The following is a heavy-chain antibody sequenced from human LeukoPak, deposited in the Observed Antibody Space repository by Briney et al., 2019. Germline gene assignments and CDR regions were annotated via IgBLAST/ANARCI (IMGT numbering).Heavy chain of an antibody. J-gene: IGHJ4*02. CDR3: ARDREIAAAGITYFDY. CDR1: GFTFSSYA. Sequence: GRSLRLSCAASGFTFSSYAMHWVRQAPGKGLEWVAVILYDGTNKYYTDSVKGRFTISRDNSNHTLYLQMHSLRAEDTAVYYCARDREIAAAGITYFDYWGQGTLVTVPS. V-gene: IGHV3-30-3*01. CDR2: ILYDGTNK. D-gene: IGHD6-13*01.